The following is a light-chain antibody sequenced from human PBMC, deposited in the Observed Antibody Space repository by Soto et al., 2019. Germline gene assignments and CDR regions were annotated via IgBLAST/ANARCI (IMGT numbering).Light chain of an antibody. CDR1: NRDVGGFGL. CDR3: WAYAGGSILFV. CDR2: DVG. Sequence: QSALTQPASVSGSPGQSITIPCNGTNRDVGGFGLVSCYQQHPGKAPKLLIYDVGRRPSGVSPRFSGSKSGNAASLTISELQAEDEADYFCWAYAGGSILFVFGAGTKVTVL. V-gene: IGLV2-23*02. J-gene: IGLJ1*01.